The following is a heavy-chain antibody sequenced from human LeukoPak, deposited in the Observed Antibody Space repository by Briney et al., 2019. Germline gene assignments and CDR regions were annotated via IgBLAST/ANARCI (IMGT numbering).Heavy chain of an antibody. J-gene: IGHJ4*02. CDR1: GFTFSSYG. CDR2: ISYDGSNK. D-gene: IGHD5-24*01. CDR3: AKVGDGYNYGTFDY. V-gene: IGHV3-30*18. Sequence: GGSLRLSCAASGFTFSSYGMHWVRQAPGKGLEWVAVISYDGSNKYYADSVKGRFTISRDNSKTTLYLQMNSLRAEDTAVYYCAKVGDGYNYGTFDYWGEGTLVTVSS.